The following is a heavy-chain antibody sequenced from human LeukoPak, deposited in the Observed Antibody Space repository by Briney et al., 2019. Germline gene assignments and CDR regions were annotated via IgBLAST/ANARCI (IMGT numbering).Heavy chain of an antibody. CDR2: ISSDGRTT. Sequence: HPGGSLRLSCEGSGYTFSSYAMHWVRQAPGKGLEYVAAISSDGRTTYYANFVKGRFTISRDNSKNTLYLQMGSLRTEDMAVYYCARVSGWYWFDQWGQGTLVTVSS. CDR1: GYTFSSYA. CDR3: ARVSGWYWFDQ. V-gene: IGHV3-64*01. D-gene: IGHD6-19*01. J-gene: IGHJ5*02.